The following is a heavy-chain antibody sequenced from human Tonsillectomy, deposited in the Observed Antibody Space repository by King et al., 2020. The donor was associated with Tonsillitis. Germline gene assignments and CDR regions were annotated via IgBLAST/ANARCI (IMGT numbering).Heavy chain of an antibody. Sequence: VQLVESGTEVKKPGASVKVSCKASGYSFDSYYIHWVRQAPGQGLEWMAIIYPSDGSARYAEKFHGRVTVTRDKTSRTVDMALSSLTSEDTAVYFCAKSTHGFNYGGFDYWGQGTLVTVSA. CDR2: IYPSDGSA. CDR3: AKSTHGFNYGGFDY. D-gene: IGHD5-24*01. V-gene: IGHV1-46*02. J-gene: IGHJ4*02. CDR1: GYSFDSYY.